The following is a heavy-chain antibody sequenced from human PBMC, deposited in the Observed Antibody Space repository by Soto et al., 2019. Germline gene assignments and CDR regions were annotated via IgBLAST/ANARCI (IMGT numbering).Heavy chain of an antibody. V-gene: IGHV4-30-4*01. J-gene: IGHJ5*02. D-gene: IGHD4-17*01. CDR3: AREHGQKTTVTYHNWFDP. Sequence: PSETLSLTCTVSGGSISSGDYYWSWIRQPPGKGLEWIGYIYYSGSTYYNPSLKSRVTISVDTSKNQFSLKLSSVTAADTAVYYCAREHGQKTTVTYHNWFDPWGQGTLVTVSS. CDR1: GGSISSGDYY. CDR2: IYYSGST.